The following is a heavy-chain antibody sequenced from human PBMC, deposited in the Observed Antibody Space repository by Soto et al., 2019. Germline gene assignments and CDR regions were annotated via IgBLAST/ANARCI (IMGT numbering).Heavy chain of an antibody. V-gene: IGHV6-1*01. CDR3: ATGMLIRGHHYMDV. Sequence: SQTLSLTCGISGDSVSSNRAAWNWIRQSPSRGLEWLGRTYYRSKWYNEYAPSLKSRMTINSDTSKNQFSLQLNSVTPEDTAVYYCATGMLIRGHHYMDVWRQGTSVTVSS. D-gene: IGHD3-10*01. CDR1: GDSVSSNRAA. J-gene: IGHJ6*03. CDR2: TYYRSKWYN.